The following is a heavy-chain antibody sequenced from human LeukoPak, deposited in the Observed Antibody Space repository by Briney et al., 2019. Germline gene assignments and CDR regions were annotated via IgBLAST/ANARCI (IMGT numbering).Heavy chain of an antibody. CDR2: IYTSGST. CDR1: GGSISSYY. J-gene: IGHJ5*01. V-gene: IGHV4-4*09. CDR3: ARTNYCTNGVCNALDWFDS. D-gene: IGHD2-8*01. Sequence: SETLSLTCTVSGGSISSYYWSWIRQPPGKGLEWIGGIYTSGSTNYNPSVKSRVTISVDTSKNQFSLKLTSVTAADTAVYYCARTNYCTNGVCNALDWFDSWGQGTLVTVSS.